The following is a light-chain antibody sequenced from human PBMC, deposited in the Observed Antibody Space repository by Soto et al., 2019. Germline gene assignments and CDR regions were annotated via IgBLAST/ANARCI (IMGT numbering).Light chain of an antibody. CDR1: SSDVGGYDS. CDR2: EVT. CDR3: SSYAGSNTYV. Sequence: QSVLTQPPSASGSPGQSVTISCIGTSSDVGGYDSVSWYQQHPGKAPKLMIYEVTKRPSGVPDRFSGSKSGNTASLTVSGLQAEDEADYYCSSYAGSNTYVFGTGTKVTVL. J-gene: IGLJ1*01. V-gene: IGLV2-8*01.